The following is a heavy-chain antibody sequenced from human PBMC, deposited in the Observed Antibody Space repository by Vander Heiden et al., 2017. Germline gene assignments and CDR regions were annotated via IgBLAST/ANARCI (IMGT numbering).Heavy chain of an antibody. CDR2: ISYDGSNK. V-gene: IGHV3-30-3*01. J-gene: IGHJ4*02. CDR3: AREHSDYVPLDY. Sequence: QVQLVESGGGVVQPGRSLRLSCAASGFTFSSYAMHWVRQAPGKGLEWVAVISYDGSNKYYADAVKGRFTISRDNSKNTLYLQMKSLRAEDTAVYYSAREHSDYVPLDYWGQGTLVTVSS. CDR1: GFTFSSYA. D-gene: IGHD4-4*01.